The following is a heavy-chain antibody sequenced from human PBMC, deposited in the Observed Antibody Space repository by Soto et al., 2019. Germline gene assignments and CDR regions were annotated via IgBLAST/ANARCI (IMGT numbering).Heavy chain of an antibody. V-gene: IGHV4-59*08. CDR2: IYYSGST. J-gene: IGHJ4*02. Sequence: PSETLSLTCTVSGGSISSYYWSWIRQPPGKGLEWIGYIYYSGSTNYNPSLKSRVTISVDTSKNQFSLKLSSVTAADTAVYYCARHGPTRDSGYDLWFDYWGQGTLVTVSS. CDR1: GGSISSYY. CDR3: ARHGPTRDSGYDLWFDY. D-gene: IGHD5-12*01.